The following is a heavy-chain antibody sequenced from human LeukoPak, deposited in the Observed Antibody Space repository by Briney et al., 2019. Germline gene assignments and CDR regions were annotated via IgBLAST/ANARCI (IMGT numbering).Heavy chain of an antibody. Sequence: SGGSLRLSCAASGFTFSSYSMNWVRQAPGKGLEWVSYISSSSSTIYYADSVKGRFTISRDNAKNSLYLQMNSLRAEDTAVYYCARDRHITIFGVVVTYFDYWGQGVLVAVSS. CDR1: GFTFSSYS. V-gene: IGHV3-48*04. CDR3: ARDRHITIFGVVVTYFDY. D-gene: IGHD3-3*01. CDR2: ISSSSSTI. J-gene: IGHJ4*02.